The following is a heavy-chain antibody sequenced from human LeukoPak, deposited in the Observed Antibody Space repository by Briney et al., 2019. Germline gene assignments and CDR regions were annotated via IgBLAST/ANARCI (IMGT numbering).Heavy chain of an antibody. CDR1: GFTSSSYS. CDR3: ASQACSSTSCSAVDP. D-gene: IGHD2-2*01. J-gene: IGHJ5*02. CDR2: ISSSSSYI. Sequence: PGGSLRLSCAAPGFTSSSYSMNWVRQAPGKGLEWVSSISSSSSYIYYADSVKGRFTISRDNAKNSLYLQMNSLRAEDTAVYYCASQACSSTSCSAVDPWGQGTLVTVSS. V-gene: IGHV3-21*01.